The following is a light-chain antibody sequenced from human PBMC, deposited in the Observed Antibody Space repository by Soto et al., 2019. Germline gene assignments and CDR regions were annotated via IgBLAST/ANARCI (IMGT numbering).Light chain of an antibody. CDR2: EVS. V-gene: IGLV2-8*01. Sequence: QSVLTQPPSASGSPGQSVTISCTGTSSDVGGYNYVSWYQQHPGKAPKLMIYEVSKRPSGVPDRFSGSKSGNTASLTVSGLQDEDEADYYCSSHAGIINVVFGGGTKLTVL. CDR3: SSHAGIINVV. J-gene: IGLJ2*01. CDR1: SSDVGGYNY.